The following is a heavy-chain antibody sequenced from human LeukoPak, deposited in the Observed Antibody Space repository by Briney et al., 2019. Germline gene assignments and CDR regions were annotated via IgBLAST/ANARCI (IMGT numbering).Heavy chain of an antibody. CDR1: GYTFTGYY. CDR2: INPNSGGT. D-gene: IGHD6-19*01. V-gene: IGHV1-2*02. CDR3: ARDRAVAGEAFYYYYYMDV. J-gene: IGHJ6*03. Sequence: GASVKVSCKASGYTFTGYYMHWVRQAPGQGLEWMGWINPNSGGTNYAQKFQGRVTMTRDTSISTAYMELRSLRSDDTALYYCARDRAVAGEAFYYYYYMDVWGKGTTVTVSS.